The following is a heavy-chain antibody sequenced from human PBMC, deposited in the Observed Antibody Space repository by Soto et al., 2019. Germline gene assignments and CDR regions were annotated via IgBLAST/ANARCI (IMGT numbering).Heavy chain of an antibody. V-gene: IGHV3-30*18. Sequence: GGSLRLSCAASEFTFSSYGMHWVRQAPGKGLGWVAVISYDGSNKYYADSVKGRFTISRDNSKNTLYLQMNSLRAEDTAVYYCAKDTYCSSTSCYSSVVDYWGQGTLVTVSS. CDR2: ISYDGSNK. J-gene: IGHJ4*02. D-gene: IGHD2-2*01. CDR1: EFTFSSYG. CDR3: AKDTYCSSTSCYSSVVDY.